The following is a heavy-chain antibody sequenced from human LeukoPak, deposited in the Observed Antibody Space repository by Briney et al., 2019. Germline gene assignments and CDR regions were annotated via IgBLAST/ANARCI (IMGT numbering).Heavy chain of an antibody. Sequence: SGTLSLTCAVSGGSISSTNWWSWVRQPPGKGLEWIGEIYHSGSTNYNPSLKSRVSISVDKSKNQFSLKLSSVTAADTAVYYCASDPRIVAAGTSYWGQGTLVTVSS. CDR1: GGSISSTNW. CDR3: ASDPRIVAAGTSY. D-gene: IGHD6-13*01. V-gene: IGHV4-4*02. CDR2: IYHSGST. J-gene: IGHJ4*02.